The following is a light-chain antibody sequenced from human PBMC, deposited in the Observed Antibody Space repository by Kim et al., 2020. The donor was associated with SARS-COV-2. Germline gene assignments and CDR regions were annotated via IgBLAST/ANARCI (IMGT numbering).Light chain of an antibody. CDR2: GAS. J-gene: IGKJ5*01. V-gene: IGKV3D-15*01. Sequence: VSPGERATLSCRASQSVSSRLAWYQQKPGQAPRVVIYGASTRATGIPARFSGSGSGTEFTLTISSLQSEDFAVYYCQQYNQWPITFGQGTRLEIK. CDR1: QSVSSR. CDR3: QQYNQWPIT.